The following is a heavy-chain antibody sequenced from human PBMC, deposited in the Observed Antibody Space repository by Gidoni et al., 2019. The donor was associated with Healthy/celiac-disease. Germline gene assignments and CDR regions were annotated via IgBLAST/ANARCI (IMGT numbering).Heavy chain of an antibody. CDR3: AKVSRRWFGELLGLASHFDY. CDR2: ISGSGGST. D-gene: IGHD3-10*01. Sequence: EVQLLESGGGLVQPGGSLRLSCAASGFTLSSYAMSWVRQAPGKGLEWVSAISGSGGSTYYADSVKGRFTISRDNSKNTLYLQMNSLRAEDTAVYYCAKVSRRWFGELLGLASHFDYWGQGTLVTVSS. J-gene: IGHJ4*02. V-gene: IGHV3-23*01. CDR1: GFTLSSYA.